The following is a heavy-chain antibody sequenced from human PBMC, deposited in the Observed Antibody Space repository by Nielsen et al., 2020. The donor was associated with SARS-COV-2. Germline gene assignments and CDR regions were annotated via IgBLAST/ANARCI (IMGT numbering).Heavy chain of an antibody. CDR2: IYYSGST. Sequence: SETLSLTCTVSGGSISSGGYYWSWIRQPPGKGLEWIGYIYYSGSTYYNPSLKSRVTISVDTSKNQFSLKLSSVTAADTAVYYCARVCRPIYYDSSGYYFDYWGQGTLVTVSS. V-gene: IGHV4-30-4*08. D-gene: IGHD3-22*01. CDR3: ARVCRPIYYDSSGYYFDY. CDR1: GGSISSGGYY. J-gene: IGHJ4*02.